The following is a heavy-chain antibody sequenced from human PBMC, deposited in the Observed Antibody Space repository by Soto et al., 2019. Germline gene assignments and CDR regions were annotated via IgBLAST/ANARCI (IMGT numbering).Heavy chain of an antibody. CDR1: GCTFIDYP. V-gene: IGHV3-30*18. D-gene: IGHD6-19*01. J-gene: IGHJ4*02. Sequence: GGSLRLSCAPSGCTFIDYPMRWVRQAPAKGLEWVAVVSHDGRNTHYAVSVKGRFTISRDSSKNTVSLEMTSLRAEDTAVYYCAKGGRQWLVTSDFNYWGQGALVTVSS. CDR3: AKGGRQWLVTSDFNY. CDR2: VSHDGRNT.